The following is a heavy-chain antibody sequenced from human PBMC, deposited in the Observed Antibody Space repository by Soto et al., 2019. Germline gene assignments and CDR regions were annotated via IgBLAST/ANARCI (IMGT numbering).Heavy chain of an antibody. CDR1: GFTFSSYA. CDR3: AKDPPLAVVKDYYFDY. Sequence: EVQLLESGGGLVQPGGSLRLSCAASGFTFSSYAMSWVRQAPGKGLEWVSAISGSGGSTYYADSVKGRFTISSDNSKNALCLRMNGLSAGDTAVYYCAKDPPLAVVKDYYFDYWGQGTLVTVSS. V-gene: IGHV3-23*01. J-gene: IGHJ4*02. CDR2: ISGSGGST. D-gene: IGHD2-21*01.